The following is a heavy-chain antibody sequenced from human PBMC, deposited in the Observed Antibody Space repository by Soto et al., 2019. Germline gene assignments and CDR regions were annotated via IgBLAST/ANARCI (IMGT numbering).Heavy chain of an antibody. D-gene: IGHD3-10*01. J-gene: IGHJ4*02. CDR2: IYPGDSET. V-gene: IGHV5-51*01. CDR1: GYTFTNYW. Sequence: GESVKISCKGSGYTFTNYWIGWVRQMPGKGLEWMGIIYPGDSETRYSPSFQGQVTMSADKSISTAYLQWSSLKASDSAMYYCARKYYYGAGTLDYWGQGTLVTVSS. CDR3: ARKYYYGAGTLDY.